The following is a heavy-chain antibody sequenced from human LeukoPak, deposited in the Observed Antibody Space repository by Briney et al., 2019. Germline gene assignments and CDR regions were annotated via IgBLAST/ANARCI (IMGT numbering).Heavy chain of an antibody. D-gene: IGHD1-1*01. CDR1: GGSISSYY. CDR2: IYTSGST. CDR3: ARVELDLDAFDI. Sequence: KTSETLSLTCTVSGGSISSYYWSWIRQPAGKGLEWIGRIYTSGSTNCNPSLKSRVTMSVDTSKNQFSLKLSSVTAADTAVYYCARVELDLDAFDIWGQGTMVTVSS. V-gene: IGHV4-4*07. J-gene: IGHJ3*02.